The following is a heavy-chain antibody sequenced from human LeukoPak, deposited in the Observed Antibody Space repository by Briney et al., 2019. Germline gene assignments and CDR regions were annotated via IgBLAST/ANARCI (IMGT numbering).Heavy chain of an antibody. CDR1: GGTFSSYA. CDR3: ARDLTPRSTAYPGAFDI. CDR2: INPSGGST. J-gene: IGHJ3*02. V-gene: IGHV1-46*03. D-gene: IGHD4-17*01. Sequence: VKVSCKASGGTFSSYAISWVRQAPGQGLEWMGIINPSGGSTSYAQEFQGRVTMTRDTSTSTVYMELSSLRSEDTAVYYCARDLTPRSTAYPGAFDIWGQGTMVTVSS.